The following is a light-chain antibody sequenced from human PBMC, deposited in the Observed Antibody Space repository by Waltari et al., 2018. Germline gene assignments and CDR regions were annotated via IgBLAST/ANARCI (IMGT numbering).Light chain of an antibody. V-gene: IGKV4-1*01. CDR2: WTS. CDR3: QQYHSTPLT. CDR1: QSVLYSSNNENA. Sequence: DIVMTQSPDSVAVSLGERATINCKSSQSVLYSSNNENALAWYQQKPGQPPKLLIYWTSTRESGVPDRVSGSGSGTDFTLIISSLQAEDVAVYYCQQYHSTPLTFGGGTKVEIK. J-gene: IGKJ4*01.